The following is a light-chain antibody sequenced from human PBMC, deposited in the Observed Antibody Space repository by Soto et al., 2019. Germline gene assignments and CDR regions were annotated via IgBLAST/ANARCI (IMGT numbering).Light chain of an antibody. J-gene: IGKJ4*01. CDR3: QQRSSSVT. CDR1: QRISAS. CDR2: DAS. V-gene: IGKV3-11*01. Sequence: EIVWTQSPATLSLSPGERATLSCRASQRISASLAWFQQKPGQSPRLLIYDASRRATDIPARFSGGGSGTDFTITISCIKPEDFAVYYCQQRSSSVTFGGGTKVEI.